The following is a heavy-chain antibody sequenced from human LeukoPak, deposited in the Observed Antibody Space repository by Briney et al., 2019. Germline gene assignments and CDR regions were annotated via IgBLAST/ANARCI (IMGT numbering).Heavy chain of an antibody. J-gene: IGHJ4*02. CDR2: IYFTGTT. Sequence: PSETPSLTCAVSGYSISSGYYWGWIRQPPGEGLEWIGSIYFTGTTYYNPSLKSRVTTSLDTSKNQFSLNLSSVTAADTAVYYCARKGYCSSGSCYLDYWGQGTLVTVSS. V-gene: IGHV4-38-2*01. CDR3: ARKGYCSSGSCYLDY. CDR1: GYSISSGYY. D-gene: IGHD2-15*01.